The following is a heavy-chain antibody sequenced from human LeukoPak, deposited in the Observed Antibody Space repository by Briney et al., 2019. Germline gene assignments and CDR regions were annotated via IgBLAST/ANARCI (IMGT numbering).Heavy chain of an antibody. Sequence: GGSLRLSCAASGFTFSSYAMSWVRQAPGKGLEWVSAISGSGGSTYYADSVKGRFTISRDNSKNTLYLQMNRLRADDTAVYYCARFAAGGSYYYYMDVWGKGTTVTVSS. CDR2: ISGSGGST. D-gene: IGHD3-10*01. CDR3: ARFAAGGSYYYYMDV. CDR1: GFTFSSYA. V-gene: IGHV3-23*01. J-gene: IGHJ6*03.